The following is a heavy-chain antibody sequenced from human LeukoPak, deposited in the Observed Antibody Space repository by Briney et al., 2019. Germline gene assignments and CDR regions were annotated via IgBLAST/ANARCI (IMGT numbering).Heavy chain of an antibody. D-gene: IGHD3-3*01. Sequence: AGGSLRLSCAASGFTFIGYAMSWVRQVPGKGLEWVSAINGEATSTFYAESVKGRFTISRDNSKNTLYLQMNSLRAEDTAVYYCAREITIFGVVIRPFEYWGQGTLVTVSS. CDR2: INGEATST. CDR3: AREITIFGVVIRPFEY. J-gene: IGHJ4*02. CDR1: GFTFIGYA. V-gene: IGHV3-23*01.